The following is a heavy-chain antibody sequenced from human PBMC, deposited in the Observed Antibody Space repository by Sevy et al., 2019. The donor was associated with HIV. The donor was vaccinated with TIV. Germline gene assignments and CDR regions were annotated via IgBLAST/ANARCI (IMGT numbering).Heavy chain of an antibody. J-gene: IGHJ4*02. CDR2: ISRSSSTI. Sequence: GGSLRLSCAASGFTFSSYSMNWVRQAPGKGLEWVSYISRSSSTIYYADSVKGRFTISRDNAKNSLYLQMNSLRDEDTAVYYLERERKVYVSSGYYFHFDYWGQGTLVTVSS. D-gene: IGHD3-22*01. CDR1: GFTFSSYS. V-gene: IGHV3-48*02. CDR3: ERERKVYVSSGYYFHFDY.